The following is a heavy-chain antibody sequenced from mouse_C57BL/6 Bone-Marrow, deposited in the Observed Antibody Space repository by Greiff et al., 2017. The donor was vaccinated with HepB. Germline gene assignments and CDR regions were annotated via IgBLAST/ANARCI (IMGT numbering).Heavy chain of an antibody. CDR2: IYPRDGST. CDR1: GYTFTSYD. CDR3: ARYDYSYAMDY. Sequence: VKLVESGPELVKPGASVKLSCKASGYTFTSYDINWVKQRPGQGLEWIGWIYPRDGSTKYNEKFKGKATLTVDTSSSTAYMELHSLTSEDSAVYFCARYDYSYAMDYWGQGTSVTVSS. V-gene: IGHV1-85*01. D-gene: IGHD2-12*01. J-gene: IGHJ4*01.